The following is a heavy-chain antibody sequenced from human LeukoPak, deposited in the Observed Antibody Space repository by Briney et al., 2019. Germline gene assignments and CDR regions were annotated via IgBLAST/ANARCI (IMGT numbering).Heavy chain of an antibody. CDR3: ARSRRDYGIHMDV. CDR1: GYTFSGYY. Sequence: VASVKVSCKASGYTFSGYYMNWVRQAPGQGLEWMGWINPKSGGTDYSQKFQDRVTMTRDTSINTAYMELSRLTSDDTAVYYCARSRRDYGIHMDVWGKGTTVTISS. J-gene: IGHJ6*03. CDR2: INPKSGGT. D-gene: IGHD4-17*01. V-gene: IGHV1-2*02.